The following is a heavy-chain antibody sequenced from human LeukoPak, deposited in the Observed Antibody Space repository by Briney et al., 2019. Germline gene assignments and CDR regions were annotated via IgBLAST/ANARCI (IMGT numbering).Heavy chain of an antibody. CDR3: ARMYYDFWSGYYIHESFYDY. CDR2: ISAYNGNT. V-gene: IGHV1-18*01. CDR1: GYTFTSYG. D-gene: IGHD3-3*01. Sequence: ASVKVSCKASGYTFTSYGISWVRQAPGQGLEWMGWISAYNGNTNYAQKLQGGVTMTTDTSTSTAYMELRSLRSDDTAVYYCARMYYDFWSGYYIHESFYDYWGQGTLVTVSS. J-gene: IGHJ4*02.